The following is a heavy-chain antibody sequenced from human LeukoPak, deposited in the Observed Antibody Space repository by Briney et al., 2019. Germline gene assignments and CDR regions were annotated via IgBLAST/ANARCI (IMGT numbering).Heavy chain of an antibody. Sequence: ASVKVSCKASGYTFTGYYKHWVRQAPGQGLEWMGWINPNSGGTNYAQKFQGWVTMTRDTSISTAYMELSRLRSDDTAVYYCARGNSGYSTQNFDYWGQGTLVTVSS. CDR3: ARGNSGYSTQNFDY. J-gene: IGHJ4*02. CDR1: GYTFTGYY. D-gene: IGHD6-13*01. V-gene: IGHV1-2*04. CDR2: INPNSGGT.